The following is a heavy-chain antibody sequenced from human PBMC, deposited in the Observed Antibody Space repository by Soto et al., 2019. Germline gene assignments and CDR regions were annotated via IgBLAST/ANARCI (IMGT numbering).Heavy chain of an antibody. CDR2: INPNSGGT. CDR3: ARGIYSSGWSNQGEHYYGMDV. J-gene: IGHJ6*02. D-gene: IGHD6-19*01. CDR1: GYTFTGYY. V-gene: IGHV1-2*04. Sequence: ASVKVSCKASGYTFTGYYMHWVRQAPGQGLEWMGWINPNSGGTNYAQKFQGWVTMTRDTSISTAYMELSRLRSDDTAVYYCARGIYSSGWSNQGEHYYGMDVWGQGTTVTV.